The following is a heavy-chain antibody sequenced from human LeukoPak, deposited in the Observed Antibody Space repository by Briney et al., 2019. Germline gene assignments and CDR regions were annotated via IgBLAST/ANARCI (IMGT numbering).Heavy chain of an antibody. CDR1: GYTLTELS. V-gene: IGHV1-24*01. J-gene: IGHJ4*02. CDR3: ATEFDILTGYYPPGGFDY. CDR2: FDPEDGET. D-gene: IGHD3-9*01. Sequence: ASVKVSCKVSGYTLTELSMHWVRQAPRKGLEWMGGFDPEDGETIYAQKFQGRVTMTEDTSTDTAYMELSSLRSEDTAVYYCATEFDILTGYYPPGGFDYWGQGTLVTVSS.